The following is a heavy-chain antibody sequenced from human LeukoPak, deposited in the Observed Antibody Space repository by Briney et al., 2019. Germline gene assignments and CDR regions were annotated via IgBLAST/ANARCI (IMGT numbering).Heavy chain of an antibody. Sequence: PSETLSLTCTVSGGSISSYFWSWIRQPPGKELEWIGYIYSSGSTSYNPSLKSRVTISVDTSKNQFSLKLTSVTAADTAVYYCARGGSRFFDFWGQGTLVTVSS. CDR1: GGSISSYF. V-gene: IGHV4-4*09. J-gene: IGHJ4*02. CDR2: IYSSGST. CDR3: ARGGSRFFDF. D-gene: IGHD2-2*01.